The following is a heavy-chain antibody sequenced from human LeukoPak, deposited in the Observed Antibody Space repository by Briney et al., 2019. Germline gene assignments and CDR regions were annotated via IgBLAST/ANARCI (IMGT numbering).Heavy chain of an antibody. J-gene: IGHJ3*02. V-gene: IGHV5-51*01. CDR1: GYSLTKYW. D-gene: IGHD3-10*01. CDR2: ISPSDSES. CDR3: ARPGSGRRNDAFDI. Sequence: GVPLQISCPGSGYSLTKYWIGWVRPMPRTGLDWMGIISPSDSESKYSPSIQRQVTISANKSINTAYLQWISLKAADTAIYYCARPGSGRRNDAFDIWGQGTMVTVSS.